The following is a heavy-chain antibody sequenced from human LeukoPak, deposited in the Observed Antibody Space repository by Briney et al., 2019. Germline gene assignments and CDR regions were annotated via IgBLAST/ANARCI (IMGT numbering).Heavy chain of an antibody. CDR3: TRSMVVTPEDAFDI. CDR1: GGTFSSYA. J-gene: IGHJ3*02. CDR2: IIPIFGTA. D-gene: IGHD4/OR15-4a*01. V-gene: IGHV1-69*13. Sequence: GASVKVSCKASGGTFSSYAISWVRQAPGQGLEWMGGIIPIFGTANYAQKFQGRVTITADESTSTAYMELSSLRSEDTAVYYCTRSMVVTPEDAFDIWGQGTMVTVSS.